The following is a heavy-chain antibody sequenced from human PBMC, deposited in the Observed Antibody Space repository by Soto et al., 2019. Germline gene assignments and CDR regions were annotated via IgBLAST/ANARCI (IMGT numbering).Heavy chain of an antibody. CDR3: ACLQGYSYGIGVVPSDY. CDR2: IWYDGSNK. Sequence: GGSLRLSCAASGFTFSSYGMHWVRQAPGKGLEWVAVIWYDGSNKYYADSVKGRFTISRDNSKNTLYLQMNSLRAEDTAVYYCACLQGYSYGIGVVPSDYWGQGTLVTVSS. D-gene: IGHD5-18*01. V-gene: IGHV3-33*01. CDR1: GFTFSSYG. J-gene: IGHJ4*02.